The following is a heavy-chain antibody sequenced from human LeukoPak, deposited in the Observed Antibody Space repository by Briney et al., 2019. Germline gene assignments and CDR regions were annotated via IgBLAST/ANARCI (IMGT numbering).Heavy chain of an antibody. Sequence: GRSLRLSCAASGFTFSSYGMHWVRQAPGKGLEWVAVISYDGSNKYYVDSVKGRSTISRDNSKNTLYLQMNSLRAEDTAVYYCAKLIVRDITMIVVVNDAFDIWGQGTMVTVSS. CDR3: AKLIVRDITMIVVVNDAFDI. D-gene: IGHD3-22*01. J-gene: IGHJ3*02. CDR2: ISYDGSNK. CDR1: GFTFSSYG. V-gene: IGHV3-30*18.